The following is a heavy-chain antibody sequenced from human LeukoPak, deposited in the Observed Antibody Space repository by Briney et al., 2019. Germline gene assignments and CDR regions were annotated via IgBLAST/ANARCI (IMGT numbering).Heavy chain of an antibody. V-gene: IGHV3-23*01. CDR1: GFTFSSYA. J-gene: IGHJ6*03. CDR2: ISGSGGST. D-gene: IGHD2-2*01. CDR3: AKYDIVVVPAAEPYYYMDV. Sequence: GGSLRLSCAASGFTFSSYAMSWVRQAPGKGLEWVSAISGSGGSTYYADSVKGRFTISRDNSKNTLYLQMNSLRAEDTAVYYCAKYDIVVVPAAEPYYYMDVWGKGTTVTVSS.